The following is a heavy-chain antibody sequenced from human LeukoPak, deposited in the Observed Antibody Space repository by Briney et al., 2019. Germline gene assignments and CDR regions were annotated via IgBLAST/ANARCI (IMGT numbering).Heavy chain of an antibody. V-gene: IGHV4-59*01. CDR3: ARDILEPPGGWFDP. CDR2: IYYSGST. Sequence: SETLSLTCTVSGGSISSYYWSWIRQPPGKGLEWIGYIYYSGSTNYNPSLKSRVTISVDTSKNQFSLKLSSVTAADTAVYYCARDILEPPGGWFDPWGQGTLVTVSS. CDR1: GGSISSYY. D-gene: IGHD1-1*01. J-gene: IGHJ5*02.